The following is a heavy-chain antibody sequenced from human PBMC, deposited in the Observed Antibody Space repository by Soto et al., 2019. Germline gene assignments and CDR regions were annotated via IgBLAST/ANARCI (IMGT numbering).Heavy chain of an antibody. V-gene: IGHV4-39*01. D-gene: IGHD3-22*01. J-gene: IGHJ6*04. CDR3: AIRSGYNYYYNFYGMYV. CDR1: GDSISSSNYY. Sequence: QLQLQESGPGLVKPSETLSLTCTVSGDSISSSNYYWVWIRQHPGKGLEWIGSIYYSGRTYYKPSLKSRDTISLDTSKNQFAQKLSSVTAADTAVYYCAIRSGYNYYYNFYGMYVWGEGTTGTVSS. CDR2: IYYSGRT.